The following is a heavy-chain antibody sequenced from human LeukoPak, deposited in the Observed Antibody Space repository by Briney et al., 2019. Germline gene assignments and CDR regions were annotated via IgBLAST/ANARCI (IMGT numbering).Heavy chain of an antibody. Sequence: PGGSLRLSCAASGFTFDDYGMSWVRQAPGKGLEWVSAISGSGGSTYYADSVKGRFTISRDNSKNTLYLQMNSLRAEDTAVYYCAKDPLGGARFDYWGQGTLVTVSS. CDR3: AKDPLGGARFDY. CDR2: ISGSGGST. J-gene: IGHJ4*02. V-gene: IGHV3-23*01. CDR1: GFTFDDYG. D-gene: IGHD1-26*01.